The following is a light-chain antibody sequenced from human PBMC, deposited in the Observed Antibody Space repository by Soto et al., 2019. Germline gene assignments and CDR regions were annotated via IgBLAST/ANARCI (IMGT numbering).Light chain of an antibody. V-gene: IGLV2-14*01. CDR1: SSDVGGYDY. CDR2: EVS. Sequence: QSALTQPASVSGSPGQSITISCTGTSSDVGGYDYVSWYQLHPGKAPKLMVFEVSNRPSGVSYRFSGSKSGNTASLTISGLQAEDKADYFCSSYSISTAYLFGTGTKLTVL. CDR3: SSYSISTAYL. J-gene: IGLJ1*01.